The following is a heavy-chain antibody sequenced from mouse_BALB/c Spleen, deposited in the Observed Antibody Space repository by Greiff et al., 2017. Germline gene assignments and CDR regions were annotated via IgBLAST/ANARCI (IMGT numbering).Heavy chain of an antibody. CDR3: ARYGDYEEVFDY. CDR1: GFTFSSYT. D-gene: IGHD2-13*01. J-gene: IGHJ2*01. V-gene: IGHV5-9*03. CDR2: ISSGGGNT. Sequence: EVQLVESGGGLVKPGGSLKLSCAASGFTFSSYTMSWVRQTPEKRLEWVATISSGGGNTYYPASVPGRITISRDNAKYILYLHMSSLRSEDTALDYCARYGDYEEVFDYWGQGTTLTVSS.